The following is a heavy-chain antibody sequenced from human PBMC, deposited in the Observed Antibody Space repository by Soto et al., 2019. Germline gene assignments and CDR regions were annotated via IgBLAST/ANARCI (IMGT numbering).Heavy chain of an antibody. CDR3: AKVHYDFWSGPSGYYYYMDV. D-gene: IGHD3-3*01. CDR1: GFTFSSYA. Sequence: EVQLLESGGGLVQPGGSLRLSCAASGFTFSSYAMSWVRQAPGKGLEWVSAISGSGGSTYYADSVEGRFTISRDNSKNTLYLQMNSLRAEDTAVYYCAKVHYDFWSGPSGYYYYMDVWGKGTTVTVSS. V-gene: IGHV3-23*01. CDR2: ISGSGGST. J-gene: IGHJ6*03.